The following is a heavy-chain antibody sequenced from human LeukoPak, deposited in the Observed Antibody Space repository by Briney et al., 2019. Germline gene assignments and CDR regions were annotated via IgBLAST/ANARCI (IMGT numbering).Heavy chain of an antibody. D-gene: IGHD6-13*01. Sequence: GGSLRLSCEASGFTFSSYGMHWVRQAPGKGLEWVAVIWHDGSNKYYADSVKGRFTISRDNSKNTLYLQMNSLRAEDTAVYYCARAPASSSSWFYYYYGMDVWGKGTTVTVSS. V-gene: IGHV3-33*01. CDR3: ARAPASSSSWFYYYYGMDV. J-gene: IGHJ6*04. CDR1: GFTFSSYG. CDR2: IWHDGSNK.